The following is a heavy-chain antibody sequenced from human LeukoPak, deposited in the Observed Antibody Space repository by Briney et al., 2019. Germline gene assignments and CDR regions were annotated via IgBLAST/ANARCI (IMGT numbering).Heavy chain of an antibody. V-gene: IGHV5-51*01. Sequence: GESLKISCKGSGDIFTNYWIGWVRQMPGKGLEWMGIIYPGDSDTRYSPSFQGQVTISADKSISTAYLQWSSLKASDTAIYYCARHPIATSGWPFDYWGQGTLVTVSS. CDR1: GDIFTNYW. D-gene: IGHD6-13*01. J-gene: IGHJ4*02. CDR2: IYPGDSDT. CDR3: ARHPIATSGWPFDY.